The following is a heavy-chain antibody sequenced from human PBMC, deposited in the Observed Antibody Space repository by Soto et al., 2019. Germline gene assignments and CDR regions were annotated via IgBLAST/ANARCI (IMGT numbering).Heavy chain of an antibody. CDR3: AKDDSSSWSLLDY. Sequence: PGLSLRLSYAASGCTFSNHGMHWTRQAPGKGLEWVAVISYDGSNKYYADSVKGRFTISRDNSKNTLYLQMNSLRAEDTAVYYCAKDDSSSWSLLDYWGQGALVTVSS. V-gene: IGHV3-30*18. J-gene: IGHJ4*02. CDR2: ISYDGSNK. D-gene: IGHD6-13*01. CDR1: GCTFSNHG.